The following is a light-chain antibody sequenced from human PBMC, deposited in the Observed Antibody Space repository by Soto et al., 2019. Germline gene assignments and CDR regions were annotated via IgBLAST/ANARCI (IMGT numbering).Light chain of an antibody. J-gene: IGLJ1*01. CDR3: CSYAGSRTFYV. CDR1: SSDVGSYNF. CDR2: EGS. V-gene: IGLV2-23*03. Sequence: QSVLTQPASVSGSPGQSITISCTGTSSDVGSYNFVSWYQQHPGKAPKQMIYEGSKRPSGVSNRFSGAKSGNSASLTISGLQAEDEADYYCCSYAGSRTFYVFGAGTKLTVL.